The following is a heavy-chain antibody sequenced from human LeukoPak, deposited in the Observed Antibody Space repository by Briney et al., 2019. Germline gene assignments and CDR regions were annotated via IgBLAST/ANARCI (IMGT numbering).Heavy chain of an antibody. CDR2: ISSSGSTI. CDR1: GFTFSSYS. J-gene: IGHJ4*02. Sequence: GGPLRLSCAASGFTFSSYSMNWVRQAPGKGLEWVSYISSSGSTIYYADSVKGRFTISRDNAKNSLYLQMNSLRAEDTAVYYCARGGDYGGNSREVDYWGQGTLVTVSS. D-gene: IGHD4-23*01. V-gene: IGHV3-48*01. CDR3: ARGGDYGGNSREVDY.